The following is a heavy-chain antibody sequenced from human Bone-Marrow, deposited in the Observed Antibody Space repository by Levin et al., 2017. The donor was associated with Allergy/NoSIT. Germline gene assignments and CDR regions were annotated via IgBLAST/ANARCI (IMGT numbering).Heavy chain of an antibody. CDR1: GGSISSSTW. CDR2: IYHGGRT. V-gene: IGHV4-4*02. J-gene: IGHJ4*02. D-gene: IGHD4-17*01. CDR3: ARDPLDYGTNSGNY. Sequence: TPGGSLRLSCTVSGGSISSSTWWSWVRQSPGKGLEWIGEIYHGGRTNYNPSLKSRVSMSVDKSKSQFSLKLSSVTAADTAVYYCARDPLDYGTNSGNYWGQGTLVTVSS.